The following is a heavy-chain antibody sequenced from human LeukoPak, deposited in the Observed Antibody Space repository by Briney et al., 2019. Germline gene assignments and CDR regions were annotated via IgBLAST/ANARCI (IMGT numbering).Heavy chain of an antibody. CDR2: IYYSGST. D-gene: IGHD5-12*01. V-gene: IGHV4-59*01. CDR1: GGSISSYY. Sequence: SETLSLTCTVSGGSISSYYWSWIRQPPGRGLEWIGYIYYSGSTNYNPSLKSRVTISVDTSKNQFSLKLSSVTAADTAVYYCARGYSGYDTHYTIDYWGQGTLVTVSS. CDR3: ARGYSGYDTHYTIDY. J-gene: IGHJ4*02.